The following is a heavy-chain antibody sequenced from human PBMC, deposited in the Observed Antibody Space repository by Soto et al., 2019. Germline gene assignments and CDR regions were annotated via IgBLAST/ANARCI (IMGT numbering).Heavy chain of an antibody. CDR1: GYTFIGYY. J-gene: IGHJ4*02. Sequence: GASVKVSCKASGYTFIGYYMHWVRQAPGQGLEWMGLISPNSGGTNYAQKFQGRVTMTRDTSISTAYMELSRLRSDDTAVYYCARDLGSSSFDYWGQGTLVTVSS. V-gene: IGHV1-2*02. D-gene: IGHD6-6*01. CDR2: ISPNSGGT. CDR3: ARDLGSSSFDY.